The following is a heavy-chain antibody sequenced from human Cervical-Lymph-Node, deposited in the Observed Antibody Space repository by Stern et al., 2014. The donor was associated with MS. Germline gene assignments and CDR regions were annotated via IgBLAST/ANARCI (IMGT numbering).Heavy chain of an antibody. CDR2: LYYSEPP. J-gene: IGHJ4*02. D-gene: IGHD2-15*01. CDR3: ARNDCSGGSCYFQ. CDR1: GDSISSGGYY. Sequence: QVQLQESGPGLVQPSETLSLSCPVSGDSISSGGYYWDWIRQPPGKGLEWVGSLYYSEPPYNNPSPKSRVTISVTTAKTHLPLMLPSVTAADTAMYYCARNDCSGGSCYFQWGQGTLVTVSS. V-gene: IGHV4-39*02.